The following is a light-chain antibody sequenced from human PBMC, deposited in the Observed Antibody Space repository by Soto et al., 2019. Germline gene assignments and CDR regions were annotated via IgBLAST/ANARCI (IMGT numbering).Light chain of an antibody. CDR1: QSVSSY. Sequence: EIVLTQSPATLSLSPGERATLSCRASQSVSSYLAWYQQKPGQAPRLLIYDVSNRATGIPARFSGSGSGTDFTLTISSLEPEDFAVYYXXQXXXWPPLTXXGGTKVEIK. CDR3: XQXXXWPPLT. J-gene: IGKJ4*01. CDR2: DVS. V-gene: IGKV3-11*01.